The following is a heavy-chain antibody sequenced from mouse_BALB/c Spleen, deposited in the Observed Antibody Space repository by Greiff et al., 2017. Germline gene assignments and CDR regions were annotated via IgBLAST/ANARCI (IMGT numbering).Heavy chain of an antibody. Sequence: EVQLVESGGDLVKPGGSLKLSCAASGFTFSSYGMSWVRQTPDKRLEWVASISSGGSTYYPDSVKGRFTISRDNARNILYLQMSSLRSEDTAMYYCARGGSYYAMDYWGQGTSVTVSS. CDR1: GFTFSSYG. J-gene: IGHJ4*01. V-gene: IGHV5-6-5*01. CDR2: ISSGGST. CDR3: ARGGSYYAMDY.